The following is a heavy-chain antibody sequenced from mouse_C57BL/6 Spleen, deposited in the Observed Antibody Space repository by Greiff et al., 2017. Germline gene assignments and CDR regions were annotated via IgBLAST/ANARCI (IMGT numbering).Heavy chain of an antibody. CDR3: ARSLIYYDYDWYFDV. D-gene: IGHD2-4*01. Sequence: QVQLQQSGAELARPGASVKLSCKASGYTFTSSGISWVKQRTGQGLEWNGEIYPRSGNTYYNEKFMGKATLTADKSSSTAYMELRSLTSEDAAVYFCARSLIYYDYDWYFDVWGTGTTVTVSS. CDR2: IYPRSGNT. J-gene: IGHJ1*03. CDR1: GYTFTSSG. V-gene: IGHV1-81*01.